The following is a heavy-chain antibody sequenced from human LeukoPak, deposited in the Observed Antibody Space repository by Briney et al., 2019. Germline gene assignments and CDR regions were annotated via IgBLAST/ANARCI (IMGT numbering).Heavy chain of an antibody. CDR3: ARSHRVVGATRDDAFDI. J-gene: IGHJ3*02. D-gene: IGHD1-26*01. CDR1: GGSISSYY. V-gene: IGHV4-59*08. Sequence: SETLSLTCTVSGGSISSYYWSWIRRPPGKGLEWIGYIYYSGSTNYNPSLKSRVTISVDTSKNQFSLKLSSVTAADTAVYYCARSHRVVGATRDDAFDIWGQGTMVTVSS. CDR2: IYYSGST.